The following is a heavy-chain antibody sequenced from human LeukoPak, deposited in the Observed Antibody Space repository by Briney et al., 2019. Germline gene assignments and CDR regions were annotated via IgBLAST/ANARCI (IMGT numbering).Heavy chain of an antibody. CDR3: TRDGDWHHQDFDL. D-gene: IGHD2-21*02. CDR1: GFAFNGYY. V-gene: IGHV1-2*02. Sequence: GDSVKVSFKASGFAFNGYYMYWVRQAPGQGLEWMGWIKANSGATLYSEKFQGRVTMTRDTSIGTLYMELSSLTSDDTAVYYCTRDGDWHHQDFDLWGQGTLVTVSS. J-gene: IGHJ4*02. CDR2: IKANSGAT.